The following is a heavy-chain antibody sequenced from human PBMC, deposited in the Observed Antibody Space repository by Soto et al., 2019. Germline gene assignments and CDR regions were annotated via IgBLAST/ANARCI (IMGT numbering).Heavy chain of an antibody. V-gene: IGHV4-30-4*01. CDR3: ARYYDSLNPNWFDP. J-gene: IGHJ5*02. D-gene: IGHD3-16*01. CDR2: IYYSGST. Sequence: SETLSLTCTVSGGSISSGDYYWSWIRQPPGKGLEWIGYIYYSGSTYYNPSLKSRVTISVDTSKNQFSLKLSSVTAADTAVYYCARYYDSLNPNWFDPWGQGTLVTVSS. CDR1: GGSISSGDYY.